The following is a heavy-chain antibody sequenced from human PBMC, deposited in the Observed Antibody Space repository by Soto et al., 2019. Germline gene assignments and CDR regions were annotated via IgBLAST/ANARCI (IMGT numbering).Heavy chain of an antibody. CDR2: IYYSGST. CDR3: ARVGGYGSGSYYYYGMDV. Sequence: PSETLSLTCTVSGGSISSGGYHWSWIRQHPGKGLEWIGYIYYSGSTYYNPSLKSRVTISVDTSKNQFSLKLSSVTAADTAVYYCARVGGYGSGSYYYYGMDVWGQGTTVTVSS. V-gene: IGHV4-31*03. D-gene: IGHD3-10*01. J-gene: IGHJ6*02. CDR1: GGSISSGGYH.